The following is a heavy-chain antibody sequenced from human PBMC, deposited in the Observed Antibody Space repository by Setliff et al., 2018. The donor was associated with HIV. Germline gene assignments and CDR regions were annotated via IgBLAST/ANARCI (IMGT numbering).Heavy chain of an antibody. J-gene: IGHJ6*04. CDR3: ARDNYDDYSRVQMDV. Sequence: AASVKVSCKASGYTFTSYGISWVRQAPGQGLEWMGWISAYKGKTNYAQKFQGRISMTTDTSTSTAYMELRSLRSDDTAVYYCARDNYDDYSRVQMDVWGKGTTVTVSS. V-gene: IGHV1-18*01. CDR1: GYTFTSYG. D-gene: IGHD4-17*01. CDR2: ISAYKGKT.